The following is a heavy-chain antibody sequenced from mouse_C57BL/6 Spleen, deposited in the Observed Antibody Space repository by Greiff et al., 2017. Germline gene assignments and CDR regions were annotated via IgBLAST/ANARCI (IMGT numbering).Heavy chain of an antibody. D-gene: IGHD2-12*01. Sequence: EVQLQQSGAELVRPGASVKLSCTASGFNIKDDYMHWVKQRPEQGLEWIGWIDPENGDTEYASKFQGKATITADTSSNTAYLQLSSLTSEDTAVYYCTKTIAVTGAYWGQGTLVTVSA. V-gene: IGHV14-4*01. CDR2: IDPENGDT. J-gene: IGHJ3*01. CDR3: TKTIAVTGAY. CDR1: GFNIKDDY.